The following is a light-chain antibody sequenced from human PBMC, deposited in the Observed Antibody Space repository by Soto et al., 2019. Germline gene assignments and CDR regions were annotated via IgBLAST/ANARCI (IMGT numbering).Light chain of an antibody. CDR3: QSYDSSLSGSV. CDR1: SSNIGAGYD. CDR2: GNS. Sequence: QSVLTQPPSVSGAPGQRVTISCTGSSSNIGAGYDVHWYQQLPGTAPKLLIHGNSNRPSGVPDRFSCSKSGTSASLAITGLQAEEEADYYCQSYDSSLSGSVFGGGTQLTVL. V-gene: IGLV1-40*01. J-gene: IGLJ3*02.